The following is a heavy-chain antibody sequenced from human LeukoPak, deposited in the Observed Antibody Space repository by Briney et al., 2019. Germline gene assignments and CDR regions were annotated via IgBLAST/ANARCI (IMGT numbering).Heavy chain of an antibody. CDR1: GGSISSGGYY. CDR2: IYYSGST. D-gene: IGHD3-10*01. V-gene: IGHV4-31*03. CDR3: ARYITMVRAVIIRTFDY. Sequence: SETLSLTCTVSGGSISSGGYYWSWICQHPGKGLEGIGYIYYSGSTYYNPSLKSRVTIPVDTSKHQFSLQLSSVTAADTAVYYCARYITMVRAVIIRTFDYWSQGTLVTVPS. J-gene: IGHJ4*02.